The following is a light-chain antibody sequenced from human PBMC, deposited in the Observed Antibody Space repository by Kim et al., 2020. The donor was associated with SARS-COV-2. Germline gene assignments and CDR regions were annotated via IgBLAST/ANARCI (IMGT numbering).Light chain of an antibody. V-gene: IGLV1-51*01. CDR2: DNN. J-gene: IGLJ2*01. Sequence: QPVLTQPPSLSAAPGQKATISCSGSSSNIGNNYVSWYQQLPGTAPKLLIYDNNKRPSGIPDRFSGSKSGTSATLAITGLQTGDEADYYCGTWDSSLSAVVFGGGTQLTVL. CDR3: GTWDSSLSAVV. CDR1: SSNIGNNY.